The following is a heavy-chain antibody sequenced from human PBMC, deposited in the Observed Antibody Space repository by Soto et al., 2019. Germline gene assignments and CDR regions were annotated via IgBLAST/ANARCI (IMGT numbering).Heavy chain of an antibody. D-gene: IGHD2-2*01. CDR2: INSDASNT. J-gene: IGHJ5*02. V-gene: IGHV3-74*01. CDR1: GFTFSTYW. CDR3: GRAANCITTCCSGTRYDR. Sequence: EVQLVESGGGLVQPGGSLRLSCAASGFTFSTYWMHWIRQVPGKGLEWVSRINSDASNTYYADSVKGRFTISRDNAKNTLHSEMNRRRGAYTTVYYRGRAANCITTCCSGTRYDRSGHGNGVNASS.